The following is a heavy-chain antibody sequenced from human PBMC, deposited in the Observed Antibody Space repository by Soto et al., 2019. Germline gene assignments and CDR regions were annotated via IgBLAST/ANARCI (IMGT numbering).Heavy chain of an antibody. D-gene: IGHD3-22*01. V-gene: IGHV1-3*01. CDR1: GYTFTSYG. Sequence: ASVKVSCKASGYTFTSYGINWVRQAPGRGLEWMGWVNPGNGNTKYSQQFQGRVIIDRDTSASTAYMELSSLRSEDTAVYYCARGGYFDSSNYLAYWGLGTLVTVSS. J-gene: IGHJ4*02. CDR2: VNPGNGNT. CDR3: ARGGYFDSSNYLAY.